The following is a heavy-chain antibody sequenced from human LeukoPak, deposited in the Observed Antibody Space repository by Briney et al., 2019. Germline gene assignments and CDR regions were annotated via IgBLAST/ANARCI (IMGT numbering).Heavy chain of an antibody. Sequence: GASVKVSCKASGYTFNGYFMHWVRQAPGQGLEWMGWINPNSGGTNYAQKFQGRVTMTRDTSISTAYMELSSLRSDDTAVYYCARGGIQLWFLVDYWGQGTLVTVSS. CDR2: INPNSGGT. V-gene: IGHV1-2*02. D-gene: IGHD5-18*01. J-gene: IGHJ4*02. CDR1: GYTFNGYF. CDR3: ARGGIQLWFLVDY.